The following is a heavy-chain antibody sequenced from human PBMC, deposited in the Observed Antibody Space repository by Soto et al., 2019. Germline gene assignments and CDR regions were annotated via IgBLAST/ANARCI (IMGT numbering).Heavy chain of an antibody. Sequence: QVQLVQSGAEVKKPGSSVKVSCKASGGTFSSYAISWVRQAPGQGLEGMGGIIPIFGTANYAQKFQGRVTITADESTSTAYMELSSLRSEDTAVYYCARERLTGTTTFYYYYGMDVWGQGTTVTVSS. CDR1: GGTFSSYA. D-gene: IGHD1-7*01. CDR2: IIPIFGTA. J-gene: IGHJ6*02. V-gene: IGHV1-69*01. CDR3: ARERLTGTTTFYYYYGMDV.